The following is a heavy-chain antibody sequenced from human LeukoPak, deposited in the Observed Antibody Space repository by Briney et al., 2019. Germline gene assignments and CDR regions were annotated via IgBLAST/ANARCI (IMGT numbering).Heavy chain of an antibody. CDR1: GGSINSGSYY. CDR3: ASISSGWYVGLDY. Sequence: SETLSLTCTVSGGSINSGSYYWSWIRQPAGKGLEWIGRIYTSGSTNYNPSLKSRVTISVDTSKNQFSLKLSSVTAADTAVYYCASISSGWYVGLDYWGQGTLVTVSS. V-gene: IGHV4-61*02. D-gene: IGHD6-19*01. CDR2: IYTSGST. J-gene: IGHJ4*02.